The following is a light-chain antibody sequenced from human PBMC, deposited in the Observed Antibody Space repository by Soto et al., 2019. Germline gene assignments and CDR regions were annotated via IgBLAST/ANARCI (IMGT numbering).Light chain of an antibody. J-gene: IGKJ1*01. CDR3: QQSNNWPPRAWT. V-gene: IGKV3-15*01. CDR1: QSVSSN. CDR2: GAS. Sequence: EIVMTQSPATLSVSPGERATLSCRASQSVSSNLAWYQQKPGQAPRLLIYGASTRSTGIPARFSGSGSGTEFTLTISSLQSEDFAVYYCQQSNNWPPRAWTFGQGTKVEIK.